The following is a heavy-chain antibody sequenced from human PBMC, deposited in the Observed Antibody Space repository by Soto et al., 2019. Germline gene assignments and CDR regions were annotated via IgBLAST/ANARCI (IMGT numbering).Heavy chain of an antibody. CDR1: GFTVSSNY. D-gene: IGHD3-22*01. CDR3: ARDRVESGYPEYFQH. V-gene: IGHV3-53*01. J-gene: IGHJ1*01. Sequence: VQLVESGGGLIQPGGSLRLSCAASGFTVSSNYMSWVRQAPGKGLEWVSVIYSGGSTYYADSVKGRFTISRDNSKNTLYLQMNSLRAEDTAAYYCARDRVESGYPEYFQHWGQGTLVTVSS. CDR2: IYSGGST.